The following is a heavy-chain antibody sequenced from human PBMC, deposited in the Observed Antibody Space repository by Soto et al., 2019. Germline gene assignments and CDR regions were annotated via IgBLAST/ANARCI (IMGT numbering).Heavy chain of an antibody. V-gene: IGHV4-38-2*01. D-gene: IGHD5-18*01. CDR3: ARGRGYSYGDFDY. J-gene: IGHJ4*02. CDR1: GYSISSNYY. Sequence: PSETLSLTCAVSGYSISSNYYWGWIRQPPGKGLEWIGSISHSGSTYYNPSLKSRVTISVDTSKNQFSLKLSSVTAADTAVYYCARGRGYSYGDFDYWGQGTLVTVSS. CDR2: ISHSGST.